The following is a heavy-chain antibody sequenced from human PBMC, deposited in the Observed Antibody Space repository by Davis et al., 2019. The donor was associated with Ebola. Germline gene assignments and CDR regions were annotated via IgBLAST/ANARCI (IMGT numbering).Heavy chain of an antibody. CDR1: GDSIDSYY. CDR3: ARDASYDSSGYYNK. V-gene: IGHV4-59*01. CDR2: IYYSGST. J-gene: IGHJ4*02. Sequence: SETLSLTCSVSGDSIDSYYWTWIRQPPGKGLEWIGYIYYSGSTNYNPSLKSRVTISVDTSKNQFSLKLSSVTAADTAVYYCARDASYDSSGYYNKWGQGTLVTVSS. D-gene: IGHD3-22*01.